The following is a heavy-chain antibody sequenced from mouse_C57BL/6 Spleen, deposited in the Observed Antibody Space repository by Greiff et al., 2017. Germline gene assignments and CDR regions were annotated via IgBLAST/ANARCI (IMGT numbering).Heavy chain of an antibody. CDR3: ARIFLRFAY. J-gene: IGHJ3*01. CDR2: ISSGSSTI. Sequence: EVKLEESGGGLVKPGGSLKLSCAASGFTFSDYGMHWVRQAPEKGLEWVAYISSGSSTIYYADTVKGRFTISRDNAKNTLFLQMTSLRSEDTAMYYCARIFLRFAYWGQGTLVTVSA. V-gene: IGHV5-17*01. CDR1: GFTFSDYG. D-gene: IGHD2-10*01.